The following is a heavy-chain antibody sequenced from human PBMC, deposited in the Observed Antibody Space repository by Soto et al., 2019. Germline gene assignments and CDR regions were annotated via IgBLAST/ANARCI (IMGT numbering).Heavy chain of an antibody. J-gene: IGHJ3*02. D-gene: IGHD2-2*01. Sequence: PVESMKISCKGSGYNFTSYWIGWVRQMPGKGLEWMGIIYPGDSDTRYSPSFQGQVTISADKSISTAYLQWSSLKASDTAMYYCARRARYCSSTSCYAAFDIWGQGTMVTVSS. CDR1: GYNFTSYW. V-gene: IGHV5-51*01. CDR2: IYPGDSDT. CDR3: ARRARYCSSTSCYAAFDI.